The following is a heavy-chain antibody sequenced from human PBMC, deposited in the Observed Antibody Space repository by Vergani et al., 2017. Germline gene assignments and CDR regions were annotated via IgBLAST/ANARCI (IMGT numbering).Heavy chain of an antibody. D-gene: IGHD3-10*01. CDR1: GFTFSSYA. J-gene: IGHJ6*02. Sequence: QVQLVESGGGVVQPGRSLRLSCAASGFTFSSYAMHWVRQAPGKGLEWVAVISYDGSNKYYADSVKGRFTISRDNSKNTLYLQMNSLRAEDTAVYYCARASGFGESHGYYGMDVWGQGTTVTVSS. CDR3: ARASGFGESHGYYGMDV. V-gene: IGHV3-30*01. CDR2: ISYDGSNK.